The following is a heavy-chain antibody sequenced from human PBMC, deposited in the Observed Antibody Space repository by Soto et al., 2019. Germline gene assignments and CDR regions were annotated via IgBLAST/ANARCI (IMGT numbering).Heavy chain of an antibody. Sequence: EVQLLESGGGLVQPGGSLRLSCAASGFSFSTYAMTWVRQAPGKGLEWVSTITPSGGNTYYADSVKVRFTITRDNSENTMYLNLNSRRAEDTAVYYCAGRYCPNGVCYTNYYYYMDIWGEGTTVTVSS. D-gene: IGHD2-8*01. V-gene: IGHV3-23*01. CDR1: GFSFSTYA. CDR3: AGRYCPNGVCYTNYYYYMDI. CDR2: ITPSGGNT. J-gene: IGHJ6*03.